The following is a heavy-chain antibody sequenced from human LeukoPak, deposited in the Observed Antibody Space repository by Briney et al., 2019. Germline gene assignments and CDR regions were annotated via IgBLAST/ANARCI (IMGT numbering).Heavy chain of an antibody. D-gene: IGHD3-3*01. CDR2: ISYDGDKK. CDR1: GFTFSSYG. Sequence: GGSLRLSCAASGFTFSSYGMYWVRQAPGKGLEWVALISYDGDKKNCTDSVKGRFTVSRDNSKNTLYVQMNSLRAEDTAVYYCAKGLTIFGVISSHALDVWGQGTTVTVSS. V-gene: IGHV3-30*18. J-gene: IGHJ6*02. CDR3: AKGLTIFGVISSHALDV.